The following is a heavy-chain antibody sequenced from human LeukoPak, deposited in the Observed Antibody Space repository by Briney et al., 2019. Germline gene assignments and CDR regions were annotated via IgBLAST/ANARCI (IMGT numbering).Heavy chain of an antibody. CDR2: INPNSGGT. CDR3: AREESVSRDAFDI. V-gene: IGHV1-2*02. D-gene: IGHD4-17*01. CDR1: GYTFTGYY. Sequence: ASVKVSCKASGYTFTGYYMHWVRQAPGQGLEWMGWINPNSGGTNYAQKFQGRVTITADKSTSTAYMELSSLRSEDTAVYYCAREESVSRDAFDIWGQGTMVTVSS. J-gene: IGHJ3*02.